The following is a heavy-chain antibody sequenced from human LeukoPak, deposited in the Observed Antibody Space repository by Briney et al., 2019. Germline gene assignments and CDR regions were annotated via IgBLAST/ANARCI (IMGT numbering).Heavy chain of an antibody. CDR2: IRYDGSNK. D-gene: IGHD3-10*01. J-gene: IGHJ4*02. V-gene: IGHV3-30*02. CDR3: ARGGVDYYGSGTYYLMYYFDY. CDR1: GFTFSSYG. Sequence: GGSLRLSCAASGFTFSSYGMHWVRQAPGKGLEWVAFIRYDGSNKYYADSVRGRFTISRDDPHNTLYLQMNSLRAEDTAVYFCARGGVDYYGSGTYYLMYYFDYWGQGALVTVSS.